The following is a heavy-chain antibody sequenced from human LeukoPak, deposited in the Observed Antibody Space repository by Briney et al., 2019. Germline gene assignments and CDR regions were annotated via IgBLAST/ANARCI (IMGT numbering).Heavy chain of an antibody. CDR3: AKVEYSSSSYTFHYYFDY. J-gene: IGHJ4*02. D-gene: IGHD6-6*01. CDR1: GFTFSSHA. CDR2: ISGSGGST. V-gene: IGHV3-23*01. Sequence: GGSLRLSCAASGFTFSSHAMSWLRQAPGKGLECVSAISGSGGSTYYADSVKGRFTISRDNSKNTLYLQMNSLRAEDTAVYYCAKVEYSSSSYTFHYYFDYWGQGTLVTVSS.